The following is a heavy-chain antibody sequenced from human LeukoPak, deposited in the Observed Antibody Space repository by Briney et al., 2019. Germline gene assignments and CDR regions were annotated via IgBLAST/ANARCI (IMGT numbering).Heavy chain of an antibody. CDR2: ISGSGGST. J-gene: IGHJ4*02. V-gene: IGHV3-23*01. D-gene: IGHD3-3*01. CDR3: AKDLGYYDFWSGYYQFDY. Sequence: GGSLRLSCAASGFTFSSYAMSWVRQAPEKGLEWVSAISGSGGSTYYADSVKGRFTISRDNSKNTLYLQMNSLRAEDTAVYYCAKDLGYYDFWSGYYQFDYWGQGTLVTVSS. CDR1: GFTFSSYA.